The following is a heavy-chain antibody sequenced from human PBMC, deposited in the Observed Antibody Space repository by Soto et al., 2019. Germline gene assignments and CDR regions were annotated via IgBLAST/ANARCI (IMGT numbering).Heavy chain of an antibody. CDR3: ARWWELLASNWFDP. J-gene: IGHJ5*02. CDR2: INPNSGGT. V-gene: IGHV1-2*02. D-gene: IGHD1-26*01. Sequence: GSVEVCFKASGYTFTGYYMHWVRQAPGQGLEWMGWINPNSGGTNYAQKFQGRVTMTRDTSISTAYMELSRLRSYDTAVYYCARWWELLASNWFDPWGQGTMVTVSS. CDR1: GYTFTGYY.